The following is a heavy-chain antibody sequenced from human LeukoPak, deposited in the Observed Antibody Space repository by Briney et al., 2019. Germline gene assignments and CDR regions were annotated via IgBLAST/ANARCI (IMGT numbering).Heavy chain of an antibody. CDR3: ARDQWRLFDY. CDR1: GFTFSNYW. D-gene: IGHD2-21*02. J-gene: IGHJ4*02. V-gene: IGHV3-7*04. Sequence: PGGSLRLSCEASGFTFSNYWMTWVRQAPGKGLEWGASIKEDGSDIYYVDSVKGRFTISRDNTRSSLFLQMSTLRGNDTAVYYCARDQWRLFDYWGQGTLVTFSS. CDR2: IKEDGSDI.